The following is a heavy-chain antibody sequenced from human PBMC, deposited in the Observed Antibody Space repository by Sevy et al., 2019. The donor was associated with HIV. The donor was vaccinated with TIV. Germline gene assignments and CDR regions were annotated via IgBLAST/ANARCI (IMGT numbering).Heavy chain of an antibody. J-gene: IGHJ6*02. V-gene: IGHV3-30*02. CDR2: IRNDGSNK. CDR1: GFIFSSYG. CDR3: AKTPHPAVTISYGLDV. Sequence: GGSLRLSCAASGFIFSSYGMHWVRQAPGKGLEWLTFIRNDGSNKYYADSVKGRFTISRDNSKNMVYLQMNSLRPEDTAVYYCAKTPHPAVTISYGLDVWGLGTTVTVSS. D-gene: IGHD4-17*01.